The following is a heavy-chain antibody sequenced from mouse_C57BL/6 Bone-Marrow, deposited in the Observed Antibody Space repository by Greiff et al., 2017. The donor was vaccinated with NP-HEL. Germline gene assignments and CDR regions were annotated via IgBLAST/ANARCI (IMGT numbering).Heavy chain of an antibody. CDR3: ARKGLYLYFDV. D-gene: IGHD5-5*01. CDR2: IWSGGST. CDR1: GFSLTSYG. V-gene: IGHV2-2*01. Sequence: VHLVESGPGLVQPSQSLSITCTVSGFSLTSYGVHWVRQSPGKGLEWLGVIWSGGSTDYNAAFISRLSISKDNSKSQVFFKMNSLQADDTAIYYCARKGLYLYFDVWGTGTTVTVSS. J-gene: IGHJ1*03.